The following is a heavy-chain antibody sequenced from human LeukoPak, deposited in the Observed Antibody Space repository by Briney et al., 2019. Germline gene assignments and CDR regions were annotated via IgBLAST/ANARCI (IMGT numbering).Heavy chain of an antibody. Sequence: GASVKVSCKASGGTFSSYAVSWVRQAPGQGLEWMGGIIPIFSTANYAQKFQGRVTITTDESTSTAYMELSSLRSEDTAVYYCARESFVGQLDDWGQGTLVTVSS. V-gene: IGHV1-69*05. D-gene: IGHD6-6*01. CDR2: IIPIFSTA. J-gene: IGHJ4*02. CDR3: ARESFVGQLDD. CDR1: GGTFSSYA.